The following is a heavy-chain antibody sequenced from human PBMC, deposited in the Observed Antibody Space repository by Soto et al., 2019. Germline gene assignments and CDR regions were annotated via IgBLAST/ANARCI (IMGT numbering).Heavy chain of an antibody. D-gene: IGHD2-2*01. CDR2: IRNKANSYAT. CDR3: ARGPLVAGAAAPRGWFDP. J-gene: IGHJ5*02. V-gene: IGHV3-72*01. CDR1: GFTFSDHY. Sequence: EMQLVESGGGLVQPGGSLRLSCAASGFTFSDHYMDWVRQAPGKGLEWVGRIRNKANSYATEYAASVKGRFTISRDDLKNSLYLQMNSLRTEDTAVYYCARGPLVAGAAAPRGWFDPWGQGTLVTVSS.